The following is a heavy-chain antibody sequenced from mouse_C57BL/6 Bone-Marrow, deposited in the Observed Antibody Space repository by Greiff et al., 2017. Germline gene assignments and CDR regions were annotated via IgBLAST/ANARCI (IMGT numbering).Heavy chain of an antibody. CDR3: ARTYGSYYYAMDY. V-gene: IGHV1-81*01. CDR2: IYPRSGNT. Sequence: VQLKQSGAELARPGASVKLSCKASGYTFTSYGISWVKQRTGQGLEWIGEIYPRSGNTYYNEKFKGKATLTADKSSRTAYMERRSLTSEDSAVYFCARTYGSYYYAMDYWGQGTSVTVSS. CDR1: GYTFTSYG. J-gene: IGHJ4*01. D-gene: IGHD1-1*01.